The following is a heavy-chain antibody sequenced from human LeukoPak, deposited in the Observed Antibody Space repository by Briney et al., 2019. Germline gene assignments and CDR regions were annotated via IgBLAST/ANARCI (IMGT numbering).Heavy chain of an antibody. Sequence: PGGSLRLSCAASGFTFSSYGMHWVRQAPGKGLEWVAFVRYDGSDKYHADSVKGRFTISRDNSKNTLYLQMSSLRVEDTAVYYCAKSNRYYDSRGQYIGGLGYWGQGTLVTVSS. CDR2: VRYDGSDK. CDR3: AKSNRYYDSRGQYIGGLGY. J-gene: IGHJ4*02. D-gene: IGHD3-22*01. CDR1: GFTFSSYG. V-gene: IGHV3-30*02.